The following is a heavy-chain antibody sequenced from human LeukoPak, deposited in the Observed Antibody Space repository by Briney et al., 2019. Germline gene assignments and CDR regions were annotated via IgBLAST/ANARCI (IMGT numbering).Heavy chain of an antibody. V-gene: IGHV4-4*07. CDR1: GGSISSYY. CDR3: ARGGAAADYNWFDP. J-gene: IGHJ5*02. Sequence: PSETLSLTCTVSGGSISSYYWSWIRQPAGKGLEWIGRIYTSGSTNYNPSLKSRVTMSVDTSKNQFSLKLSSVTAADTAVYYCARGGAAADYNWFDPWGQGTLVTVSS. CDR2: IYTSGST. D-gene: IGHD6-13*01.